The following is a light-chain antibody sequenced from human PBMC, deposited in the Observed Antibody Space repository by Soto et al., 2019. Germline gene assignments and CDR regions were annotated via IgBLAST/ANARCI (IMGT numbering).Light chain of an antibody. CDR3: QQTYSSPRT. CDR2: AAS. J-gene: IGKJ1*01. V-gene: IGKV1-39*01. Sequence: DLQITQSPFTLSASVGDRVSINWRASQSISAWLAWYQQKPGKAPRLLIYAASSLQTGVPSRFTGSGSGTDFTLTISKLQPEDFAVYYCQQTYSSPRTFGQGTKVDIK. CDR1: QSISAW.